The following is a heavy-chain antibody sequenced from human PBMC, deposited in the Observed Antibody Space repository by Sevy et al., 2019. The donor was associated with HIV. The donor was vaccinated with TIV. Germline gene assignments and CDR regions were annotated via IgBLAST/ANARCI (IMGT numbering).Heavy chain of an antibody. CDR1: GFTLSDYY. CDR3: ARISGGSIASWFDP. D-gene: IGHD2-15*01. J-gene: IGHJ5*02. Sequence: GGSLRLSCAASGFTLSDYYMSWIRQAPGKGLEWVSYISSSSSYTNYADSVKGRFTISRDNAKNSLYLQMNSLRAEDTAVYYCARISGGSIASWFDPWGQGTLVTVSS. CDR2: ISSSSSYT. V-gene: IGHV3-11*06.